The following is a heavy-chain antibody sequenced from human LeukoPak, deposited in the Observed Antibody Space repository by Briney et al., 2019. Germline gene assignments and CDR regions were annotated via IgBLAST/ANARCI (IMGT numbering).Heavy chain of an antibody. CDR3: ARASGSYDY. V-gene: IGHV3-33*01. J-gene: IGHJ4*02. CDR2: IWYDGSTK. Sequence: GGSLRLSCAASGFPFSTYGMHWVRQAPGKGLEWVAVIWYDGSTKYYADSVKGRFIISRDNSKNILYLHMNSLRPEDTAVYYCARASGSYDYWGQGTLVTVSS. CDR1: GFPFSTYG. D-gene: IGHD1-26*01.